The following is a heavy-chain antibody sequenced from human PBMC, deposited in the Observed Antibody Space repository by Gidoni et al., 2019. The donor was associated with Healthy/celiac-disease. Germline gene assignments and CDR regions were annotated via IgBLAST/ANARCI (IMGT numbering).Heavy chain of an antibody. CDR2: ISGSGGST. J-gene: IGHJ4*02. CDR1: GFTFSSYA. V-gene: IGHV3-23*01. CDR3: AKDLADGDYENPGYFDY. Sequence: EVQLLESGGGLVQPGGSLSLSCAASGFTFSSYAMSWVRQAPGKGLEWVSAISGSGGSTYYADSVKGRFTISRDNSKNTLYLQMNSLRAEDTAVYYCAKDLADGDYENPGYFDYWGQGTLVTVSS. D-gene: IGHD4-17*01.